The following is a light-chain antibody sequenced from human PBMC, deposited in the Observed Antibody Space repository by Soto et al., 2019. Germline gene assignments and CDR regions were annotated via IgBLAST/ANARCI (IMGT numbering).Light chain of an antibody. CDR1: KNINTW. CDR2: DAS. Sequence: DIQMTQSPSTLSASVGDRVTITCRASKNINTWVAWYQQKPGKAPKLLIYDASSLESGVPSRFSGSGSGTEFTLTISSLQPDDFATYYCQQYNSYSRLTFGGGTKVDIK. CDR3: QQYNSYSRLT. J-gene: IGKJ4*01. V-gene: IGKV1-5*01.